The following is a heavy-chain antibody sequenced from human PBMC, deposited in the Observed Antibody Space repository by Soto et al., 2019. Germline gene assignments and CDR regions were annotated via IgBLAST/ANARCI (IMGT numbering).Heavy chain of an antibody. V-gene: IGHV3-11*01. CDR2: ISSSGGSI. Sequence: GGSLRLSCAVSGFTLSGYYMSWIRQAPGKGLEWVSYISSSGGSIYYADSVKGRFTISRDNSKNSLYLQMNSPRAEDTAVYYCAMASYYYYMDVWGKGTTVTVSS. J-gene: IGHJ6*03. CDR3: AMASYYYYMDV. CDR1: GFTLSGYY.